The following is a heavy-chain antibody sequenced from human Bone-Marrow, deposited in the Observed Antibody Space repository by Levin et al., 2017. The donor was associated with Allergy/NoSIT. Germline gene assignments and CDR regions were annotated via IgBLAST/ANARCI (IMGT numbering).Heavy chain of an antibody. CDR3: ARAPPHYYGSGSYYTFGYYYGMDV. Sequence: GGSLRLSCAASGFTFSSYSMNWVRQAPGKGLEWVSSISSSSSYIYYADSVKGRFTISRDNAKNSLYLQMNSLRAEDTAVYYCARAPPHYYGSGSYYTFGYYYGMDVWGQGTTVTVSS. CDR2: ISSSSSYI. V-gene: IGHV3-21*01. J-gene: IGHJ6*02. D-gene: IGHD3-10*01. CDR1: GFTFSSYS.